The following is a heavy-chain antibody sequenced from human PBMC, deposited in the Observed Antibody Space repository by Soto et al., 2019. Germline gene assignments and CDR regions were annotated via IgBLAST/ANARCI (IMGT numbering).Heavy chain of an antibody. CDR3: ARTSYDSSGTAADS. V-gene: IGHV4-31*03. CDR2: IYYSGST. J-gene: IGHJ4*02. D-gene: IGHD3-22*01. CDR1: GGSISGGNYY. Sequence: SETLSLTCTVSGGSISGGNYYWSWIRQHPGKGLEWIGYIYYSGSTYYNPSLKSRVTISVDTSKNQFSLKLSSVTAADTAVYYCARTSYDSSGTAADSRGQGSLVTVSS.